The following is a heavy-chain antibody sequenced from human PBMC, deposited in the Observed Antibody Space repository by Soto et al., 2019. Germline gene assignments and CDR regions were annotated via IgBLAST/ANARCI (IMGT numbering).Heavy chain of an antibody. Sequence: QVQLVESGGGVVQPGRSLRLSCEASGFTFSSYTMHWVRQAPGKGLQWVALISHDGNNKYYADSVKGRFTLSRHNSKRTLYLEVNSLRGEDTAVYFCARGAPYASSGSGSLQRYYYYYGLDVWGQGTTVTASS. CDR1: GFTFSSYT. CDR3: ARGAPYASSGSGSLQRYYYYYGLDV. D-gene: IGHD3-22*01. J-gene: IGHJ6*02. CDR2: ISHDGNNK. V-gene: IGHV3-30-3*01.